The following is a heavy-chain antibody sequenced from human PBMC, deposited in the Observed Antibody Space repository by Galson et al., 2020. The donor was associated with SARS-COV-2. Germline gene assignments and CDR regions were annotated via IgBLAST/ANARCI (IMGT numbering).Heavy chain of an antibody. V-gene: IGHV4-31*03. J-gene: IGHJ4*02. Sequence: SETLSLTCTVSGGSISSGGYYWSWIRQHPGKGLEWIGYIYYSGSTYYNPSLKSRVTITVDTSKNQFSLKLSSVTAADTAVYYCARVSSYGPFDYWGQGTLVTVSS. CDR2: IYYSGST. CDR1: GGSISSGGYY. D-gene: IGHD5-18*01. CDR3: ARVSSYGPFDY.